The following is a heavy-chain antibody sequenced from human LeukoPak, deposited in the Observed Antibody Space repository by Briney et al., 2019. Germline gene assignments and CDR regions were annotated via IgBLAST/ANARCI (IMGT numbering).Heavy chain of an antibody. CDR2: IKSKTDGGTT. CDR3: IVWYYDFWSGYPADY. J-gene: IGHJ4*02. D-gene: IGHD3-3*01. CDR1: GFTFSNAW. Sequence: AGGSLRLSCAASGFTFSNAWMSWVRQAPGKGLEWVGRIKSKTDGGTTDYAAPVKGRFTISRDDSKNTLYLQMNSLKTEDTAVYYCIVWYYDFWSGYPADYWGQGTLVTVSS. V-gene: IGHV3-15*01.